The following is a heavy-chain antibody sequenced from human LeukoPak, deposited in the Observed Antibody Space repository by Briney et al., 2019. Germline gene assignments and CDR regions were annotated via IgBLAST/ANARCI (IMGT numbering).Heavy chain of an antibody. CDR1: GFTFGVYA. CDR3: TRADDFWSGYYPPLDY. D-gene: IGHD3-3*01. V-gene: IGHV3-49*04. CDR2: IRSKAYGGTT. J-gene: IGHJ4*02. Sequence: GGSLRLSCTASGFTFGVYAMSWVRQAPGKGLEWVVFIRSKAYGGTTEYAASVKGRFTISRDDSKSIAYLQMNNLKTEDTAVYYCTRADDFWSGYYPPLDYWGQGTLVTVSS.